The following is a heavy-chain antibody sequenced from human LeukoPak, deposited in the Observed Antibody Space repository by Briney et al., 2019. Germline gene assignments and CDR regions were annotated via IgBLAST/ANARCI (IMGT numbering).Heavy chain of an antibody. CDR3: AREHYCSGGSCYDTSFDY. D-gene: IGHD2-15*01. CDR1: GFTFSSYA. V-gene: IGHV3-30-3*01. Sequence: GGSLRLSCAASGFTFSSYAMHWVRQAPGKGLEWVAVISYDGSNKYYADSVKGRFTISRDNSKNTLYLQMNSLRAGDTAVYYCAREHYCSGGSCYDTSFDYWGQGTLVTVSS. CDR2: ISYDGSNK. J-gene: IGHJ4*02.